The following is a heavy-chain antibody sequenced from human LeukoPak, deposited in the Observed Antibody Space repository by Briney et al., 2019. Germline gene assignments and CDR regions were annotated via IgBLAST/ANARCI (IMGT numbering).Heavy chain of an antibody. V-gene: IGHV4-34*01. Sequence: MPSETLSLTCAVYGGSFSGYYWSWIRQPPGKGLDRIGEINHSGSTNYNPSLKIRVTISVDTSKHQFSLNRSSVTAADTAVYYCARLWTAAGNYHYYGMDVWGQGTTVTVSS. J-gene: IGHJ6*02. D-gene: IGHD6-13*01. CDR2: INHSGST. CDR3: ARLWTAAGNYHYYGMDV. CDR1: GGSFSGYY.